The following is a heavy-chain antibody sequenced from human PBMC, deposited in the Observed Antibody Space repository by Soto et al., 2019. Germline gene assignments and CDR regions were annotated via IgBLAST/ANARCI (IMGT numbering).Heavy chain of an antibody. CDR2: IIPIFGTA. Sequence: SVKVSCKASGGTFSSYAISWVRQAPGQGLEWMGGIIPIFGTANYAQKFQGRVTITADESTSTAYMELSSLRSEDTAVYYCASESRGGRYYYGSSGYLVFYGMDVLGQGTTFTVSS. CDR3: ASESRGGRYYYGSSGYLVFYGMDV. CDR1: GGTFSSYA. J-gene: IGHJ6*02. V-gene: IGHV1-69*13. D-gene: IGHD3-22*01.